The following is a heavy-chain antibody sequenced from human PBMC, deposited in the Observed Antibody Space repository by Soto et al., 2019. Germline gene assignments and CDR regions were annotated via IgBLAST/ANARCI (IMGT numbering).Heavy chain of an antibody. CDR3: ANDYEAAAGPGWYFDL. V-gene: IGHV3-30*18. CDR2: ISYDGSNK. CDR1: GFTFSSYG. Sequence: QVQLVESGGGVVQPGRSLRLSCAASGFTFSSYGMHWVRQAPGKGLEWVAVISYDGSNKYYADSVKGRFTISRDNSKNTLYLQMNSLIAEDTAVYYCANDYEAAAGPGWYFDLWGRGTLVTVSS. J-gene: IGHJ2*01. D-gene: IGHD6-13*01.